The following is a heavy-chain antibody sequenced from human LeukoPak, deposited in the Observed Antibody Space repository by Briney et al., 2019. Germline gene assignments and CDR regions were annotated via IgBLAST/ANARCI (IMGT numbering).Heavy chain of an antibody. V-gene: IGHV4-59*08. CDR1: GGSISSYY. Sequence: SETLSLTCTVSGGSISSYYWSWIRQPPGKGLEWIGYIYYSGSTNYNPSLKSRVTISVDTSKNQFSLKLSSVTAADTAVYYCARHSYSESPDHFDYWGQGTLVTVSS. J-gene: IGHJ4*02. D-gene: IGHD1-26*01. CDR3: ARHSYSESPDHFDY. CDR2: IYYSGST.